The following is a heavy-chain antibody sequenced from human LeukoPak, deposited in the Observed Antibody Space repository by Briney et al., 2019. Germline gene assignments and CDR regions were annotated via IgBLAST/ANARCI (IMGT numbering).Heavy chain of an antibody. V-gene: IGHV1-8*01. CDR2: MNPNSGNT. Sequence: ASVKVSCKASGYTFTSYDINWVRQATGQGLEWMGWMNPNSGNTGYAQKFQGRVTMSRNTSISTAYMALSSLRSEDTAVFHCARERRGNWFDPWGEGTLVTVSS. J-gene: IGHJ5*02. CDR3: ARERRGNWFDP. CDR1: GYTFTSYD.